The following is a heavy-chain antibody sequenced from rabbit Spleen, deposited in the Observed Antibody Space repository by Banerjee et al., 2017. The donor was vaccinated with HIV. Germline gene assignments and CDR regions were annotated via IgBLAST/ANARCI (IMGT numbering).Heavy chain of an antibody. CDR3: ARDTGSSFSSYGMDL. Sequence: QEQLEESGGDLVKPEGSLTLTCTASGFSFGSGYYICWVRQAPGKGPEWIACIGTTGGSSYYADWAKGRFTISKTSSTTVTLQMTSLTVADTATYFCARDTGSSFSSYGMDLWGPGTLVTVS. V-gene: IGHV1S45*01. D-gene: IGHD8-1*01. CDR1: GFSFGSGYY. CDR2: IGTTGGSS. J-gene: IGHJ6*01.